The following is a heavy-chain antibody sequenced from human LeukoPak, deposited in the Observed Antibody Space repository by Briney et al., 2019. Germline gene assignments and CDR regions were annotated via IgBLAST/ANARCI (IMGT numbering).Heavy chain of an antibody. CDR1: GFTFSSFS. J-gene: IGHJ4*02. Sequence: PGGSLRLSCAASGFTFSSFSMNWVRQAPGKGLEWVSFISSSGSTIYYADSVKGRFTISRDNARNSLYLQMISLRAEDTAVYYCARDKGITGTISDNWGQGTLVTVSS. CDR3: ARDKGITGTISDN. CDR2: ISSSGSTI. D-gene: IGHD1-20*01. V-gene: IGHV3-48*01.